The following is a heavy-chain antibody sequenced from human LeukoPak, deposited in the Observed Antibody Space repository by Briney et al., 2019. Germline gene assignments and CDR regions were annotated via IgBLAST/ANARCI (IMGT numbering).Heavy chain of an antibody. CDR1: GVSISSHY. CDR2: LYTSGST. V-gene: IGHV4-4*07. Sequence: SETLSLTCTVSGVSISSHYWSWIRQPAGKGLEWIGRLYTSGSTNYNPSLKSRATMSVDTSKNQFSLKLSSVTAADTAVYYCARCRSGWYFFDWWGQGALATVSS. CDR3: ARCRSGWYFFDW. J-gene: IGHJ4*02. D-gene: IGHD6-13*01.